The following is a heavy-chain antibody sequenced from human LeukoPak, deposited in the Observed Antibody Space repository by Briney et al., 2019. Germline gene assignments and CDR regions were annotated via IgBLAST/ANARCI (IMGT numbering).Heavy chain of an antibody. CDR3: ARSKSYDSSGYYFDY. CDR1: GFTFSSYG. Sequence: PGGSLRLSCAASGFTFSSYGMHWVRQAPGKGLEWVAFIRWDGSIQYYADSVRGRFTISRDSSKNTLYLQMNSLRAGDTAVYYCARSKSYDSSGYYFDYWGQGTLVTVSS. D-gene: IGHD3-22*01. V-gene: IGHV3-30*02. CDR2: IRWDGSIQ. J-gene: IGHJ4*02.